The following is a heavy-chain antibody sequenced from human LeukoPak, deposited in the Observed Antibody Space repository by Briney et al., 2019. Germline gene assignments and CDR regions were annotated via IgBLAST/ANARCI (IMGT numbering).Heavy chain of an antibody. D-gene: IGHD4-17*01. CDR2: INSYERST. CDR3: ARDRAYGDYLDY. J-gene: IGHJ4*02. CDR1: GFTFCIYW. V-gene: IGHV3-74*01. Sequence: GGSLRLSCAASGFTFCIYWMHCVPQSTGRGLVWVSRINSYERSTSYADSVKRRFTISRDNAKNTLYLEMNSRRAEDTAVYYCARDRAYGDYLDYWGQGTLVTVSS.